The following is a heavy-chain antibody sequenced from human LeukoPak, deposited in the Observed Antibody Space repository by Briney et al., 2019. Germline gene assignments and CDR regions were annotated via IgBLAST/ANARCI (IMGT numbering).Heavy chain of an antibody. Sequence: GGSLRLSCAASGFTFSRSAMTWVRQCPGTGLEFVASIIYSGVATYYADSVKGRFTISRDNSKNTLYLQMTSLRAEDTALYYCAKDGLYYDGSEHVYYFDSWGQGTLVTVSS. D-gene: IGHD3-22*01. J-gene: IGHJ4*02. CDR2: IIYSGVAT. CDR1: GFTFSRSA. CDR3: AKDGLYYDGSEHVYYFDS. V-gene: IGHV3-23*01.